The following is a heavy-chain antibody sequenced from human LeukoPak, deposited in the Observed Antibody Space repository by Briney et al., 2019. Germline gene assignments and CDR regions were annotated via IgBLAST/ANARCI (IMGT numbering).Heavy chain of an antibody. CDR1: GFTLSDHL. CDR2: ISSSSSYI. Sequence: GGSLRLSCAASGFTLSDHLMDWVRQAPGKGLEWVSSISSSSSYIYYADSVIGRFTISRDNAKNSLYLHMNSLRAEDTAVYYCARERRGVTVIIDAFDIWGQGTMVTVSS. J-gene: IGHJ3*02. CDR3: ARERRGVTVIIDAFDI. V-gene: IGHV3-21*01. D-gene: IGHD2-21*02.